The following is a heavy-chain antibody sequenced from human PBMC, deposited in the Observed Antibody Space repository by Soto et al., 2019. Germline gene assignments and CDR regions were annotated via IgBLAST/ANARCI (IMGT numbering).Heavy chain of an antibody. CDR2: ISACNGNT. Sequence: QVQLVQSGAEVKKPGASVKVSCKASGYTFTSYGINWVRQAPGQGLEWMGWISACNGNTNYAQKLQDRVTMTTDTSTSTTYMDLRSLGSDHTAVYSCARSRTAHGRELYWFDPWGQGTLVTVSS. CDR1: GYTFTSYG. J-gene: IGHJ5*02. V-gene: IGHV1-18*01. CDR3: ARSRTAHGRELYWFDP. D-gene: IGHD1-26*01.